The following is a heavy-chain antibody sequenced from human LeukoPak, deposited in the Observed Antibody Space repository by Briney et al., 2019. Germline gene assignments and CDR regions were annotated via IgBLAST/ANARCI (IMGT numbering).Heavy chain of an antibody. V-gene: IGHV3-15*01. J-gene: IGHJ4*02. Sequence: GGSLRLSCAASGFTFRNACMNWVRQAPGKGLEWVGHIKTKTDGGTTDYAAPVKGRFTISRDDSKNTLYLQMDSLKTEDTALYYCTTGTWIQLWLADYWGQGTLVTVSS. CDR2: IKTKTDGGTT. CDR1: GFTFRNAC. D-gene: IGHD5-18*01. CDR3: TTGTWIQLWLADY.